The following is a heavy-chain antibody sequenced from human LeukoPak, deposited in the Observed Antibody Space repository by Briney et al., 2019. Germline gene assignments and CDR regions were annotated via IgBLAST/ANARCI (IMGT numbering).Heavy chain of an antibody. Sequence: QPGGSLRLSCAASGFTFSSYAMSWVRQAPGKGLEWVSAISGSGGSTYYADSVKGRFTISRDNSKNTLYLQMNSLRAEDMAVYYCARIEWERLGRAFDIWGQGTMVTVSS. CDR2: ISGSGGST. CDR1: GFTFSSYA. V-gene: IGHV3-23*01. D-gene: IGHD1-26*01. J-gene: IGHJ3*02. CDR3: ARIEWERLGRAFDI.